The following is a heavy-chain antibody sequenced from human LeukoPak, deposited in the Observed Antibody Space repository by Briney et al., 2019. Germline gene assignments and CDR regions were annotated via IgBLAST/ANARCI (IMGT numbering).Heavy chain of an antibody. Sequence: GGSLRLSCAPSGLIFSSDFMSWVRQVPGKGLEWVATLYSYGTTYYADSVKGRFTISRDNSKNTLYLQMNSLRAEDTALYYCARELGEALHYFDYWGRGSLVTVSS. CDR3: ARELGEALHYFDY. D-gene: IGHD2-21*01. V-gene: IGHV3-53*01. CDR1: GLIFSSDF. CDR2: LYSYGTT. J-gene: IGHJ4*02.